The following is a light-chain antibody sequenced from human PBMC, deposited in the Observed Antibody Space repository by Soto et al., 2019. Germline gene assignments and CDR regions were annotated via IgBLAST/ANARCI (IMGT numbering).Light chain of an antibody. CDR1: QNVRSSD. J-gene: IGKJ4*01. Sequence: EIVLTQSPGTLSLSPGERVTLSCRASQNVRSSDLAWYQQKVGQPPRLLIYDASNRATGVPARFSGSGSGTDFTLTISRLEPEDFAVYYCQQYGYSPLTFCAGTMVEIK. CDR3: QQYGYSPLT. CDR2: DAS. V-gene: IGKV3-20*01.